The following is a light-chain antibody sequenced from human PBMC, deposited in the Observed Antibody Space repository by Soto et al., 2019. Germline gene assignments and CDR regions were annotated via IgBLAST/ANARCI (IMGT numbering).Light chain of an antibody. V-gene: IGLV1-44*01. CDR2: SNN. CDR3: AAWDDSLHGLV. J-gene: IGLJ2*01. CDR1: SSNIVSNT. Sequence: QSVLTQPPSASGTPGQRVTISCSGSSSNIVSNTVNWYQQLPGTAPKLLIYSNNQRPSGVPDRFSGSQSGTSASLAISGLQSEDEADYYCAAWDDSLHGLVFGGGTKLTVL.